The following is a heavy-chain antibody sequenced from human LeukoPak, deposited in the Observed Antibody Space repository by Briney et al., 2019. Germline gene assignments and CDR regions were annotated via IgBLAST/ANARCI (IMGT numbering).Heavy chain of an antibody. Sequence: PGGSLRLSCAASGFTFRSYGMTWVRQAPGKGLEWVSAISGSGGSTYYADSVKGRFTISRDNSRNTLYLQMNGLRAGDTAVYYCAKSFRSTSLDYWGQGTLVTVSS. CDR3: AKSFRSTSLDY. D-gene: IGHD2-2*01. V-gene: IGHV3-23*01. CDR2: ISGSGGST. CDR1: GFTFRSYG. J-gene: IGHJ4*02.